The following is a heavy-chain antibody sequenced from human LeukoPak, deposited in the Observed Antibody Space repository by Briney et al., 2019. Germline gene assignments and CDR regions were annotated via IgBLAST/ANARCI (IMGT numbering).Heavy chain of an antibody. D-gene: IGHD2-15*01. CDR2: ISADGRST. J-gene: IGHJ1*01. CDR1: GLTFDNYA. V-gene: IGHV3-43*02. CDR3: AKVSGWQLLRAEYFQH. Sequence: GGSLRLSCAASGLTFDNYAIHWVRQVPGKSLEWVSLISADGRSTYYADSVKGRFTISRDNSKSSLYLQMRSLTTEDTAVYYCAKVSGWQLLRAEYFQHWGPGTLVTVSS.